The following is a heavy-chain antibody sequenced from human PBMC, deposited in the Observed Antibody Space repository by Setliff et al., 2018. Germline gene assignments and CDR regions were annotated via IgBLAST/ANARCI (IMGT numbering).Heavy chain of an antibody. CDR1: GDSISNYY. CDR2: IYVTEST. D-gene: IGHD5-18*01. J-gene: IGHJ6*02. CDR3: ARDRTAYNYGMDV. V-gene: IGHV4-4*07. Sequence: PSETLSLTCTVSGDSISNYYWNWIRQPAGKGLEWIGRIYVTESTKYNPSLKSRLTISVDPSKNQVSLELKSATTADTAVYYCARDRTAYNYGMDVWGQGTTVTVSS.